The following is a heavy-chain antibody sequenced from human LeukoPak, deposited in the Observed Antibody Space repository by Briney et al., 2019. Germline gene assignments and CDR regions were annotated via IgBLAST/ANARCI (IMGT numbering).Heavy chain of an antibody. Sequence: SETLSLTCTVSGGSISSGGYYWSWIRQHPGKGLEWIGYIYYSGSTYYNPSLKSRVTISVDTSKNQFSLKLSSVTAADTAVYYCARVRDGYNYAYWGQGTLVTVSS. CDR3: ARVRDGYNYAY. J-gene: IGHJ4*02. V-gene: IGHV4-31*03. D-gene: IGHD5-24*01. CDR2: IYYSGST. CDR1: GGSISSGGYY.